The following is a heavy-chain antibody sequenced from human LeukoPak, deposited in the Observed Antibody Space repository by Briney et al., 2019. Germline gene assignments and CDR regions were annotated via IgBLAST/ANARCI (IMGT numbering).Heavy chain of an antibody. Sequence: PSETLSLTCTVSGGSISSYYWSWIRQPAGKGLEWIGRIYTSGSTNYNPSLKSRVTMSVDTSKNQFSLKLSSVTAADTAVYYCASSGYDILTGYKQRYFDYWGQGTLVTVSS. V-gene: IGHV4-4*07. CDR3: ASSGYDILTGYKQRYFDY. CDR1: GGSISSYY. D-gene: IGHD3-9*01. J-gene: IGHJ4*02. CDR2: IYTSGST.